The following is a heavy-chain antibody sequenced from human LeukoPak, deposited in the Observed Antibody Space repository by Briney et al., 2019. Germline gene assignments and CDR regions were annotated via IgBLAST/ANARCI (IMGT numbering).Heavy chain of an antibody. CDR1: GFTFTNAW. CDR2: IKSRTDNATT. J-gene: IGHJ4*02. D-gene: IGHD1-26*01. V-gene: IGHV3-15*01. CDR3: PTLGDNYSGIVGEDY. Sequence: PGGSLRLSCAASGFTFTNAWMNWVRQGPGKGLEWVGRIKSRTDNATTDYAAPVKGRFTISRDDSKNRLYLQMNSLKTEETAVYYCPTLGDNYSGIVGEDYWGQGTLVTVSS.